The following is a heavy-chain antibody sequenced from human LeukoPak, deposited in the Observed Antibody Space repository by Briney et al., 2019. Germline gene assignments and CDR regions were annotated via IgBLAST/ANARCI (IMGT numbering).Heavy chain of an antibody. CDR1: GGSISSGGYY. V-gene: IGHV4-31*03. J-gene: IGHJ3*02. CDR3: ARVIVGSGGRYDSFDI. Sequence: SQTLSLTCTVSGGSISSGGYYWSWIRQHPGKGLEWIGYIYYSGSTYYKSSLKSRVTISVDTSESQFSLKLSSVTAAGTAVYYCARVIVGSGGRYDSFDIWGQGTMVTVSS. D-gene: IGHD2-15*01. CDR2: IYYSGST.